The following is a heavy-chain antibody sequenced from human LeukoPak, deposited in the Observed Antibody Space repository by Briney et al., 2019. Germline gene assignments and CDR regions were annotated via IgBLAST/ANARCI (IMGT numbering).Heavy chain of an antibody. CDR2: ISSGGST. V-gene: IGHV3-23*01. CDR3: AKGPVSNGY. J-gene: IGHJ4*02. D-gene: IGHD2-8*01. CDR1: GFTFNSYA. Sequence: GGSLSLSCAASGFTFNSYAMNWVRQAPGKGLEWVSAISSGGSTYYADSVKGRFSISRDNSKNTLYLQMNSLRAEDTAVYYCAKGPVSNGYWGQGTLVTVSS.